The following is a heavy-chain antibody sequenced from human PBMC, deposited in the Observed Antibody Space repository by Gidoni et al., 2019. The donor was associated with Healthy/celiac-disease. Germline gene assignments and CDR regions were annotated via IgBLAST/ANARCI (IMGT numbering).Heavy chain of an antibody. Sequence: QLQLQESGSGLVKPSQTLSLTCAVSGGSISSGGYSWRWIRKPPGKGLEWIGYLYHSGSTYYNPSLKSRVTISVDRSKNQFSLKLSSVTAADTAVYYCARFEPRTQGLDYWGQGTLVTVSS. V-gene: IGHV4-30-2*01. D-gene: IGHD3-9*01. CDR1: GGSISSGGYS. J-gene: IGHJ4*02. CDR3: ARFEPRTQGLDY. CDR2: LYHSGST.